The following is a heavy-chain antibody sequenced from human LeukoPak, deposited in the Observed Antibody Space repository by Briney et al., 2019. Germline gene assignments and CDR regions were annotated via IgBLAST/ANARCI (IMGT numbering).Heavy chain of an antibody. V-gene: IGHV3-7*03. CDR3: ARDYTGYFP. D-gene: IGHD3-9*01. CDR2: IKTDGSEK. CDR1: GLTFSSSW. Sequence: PGGSLRLSCAVSGLTFSSSWMDWVRQAPGKGLEWVANIKTDGSEKYYVDSVKGRFTISRDNAKNSLYLQMNSLRAEDTAVYYCARDYTGYFPWGQGTLVIVSS. J-gene: IGHJ5*02.